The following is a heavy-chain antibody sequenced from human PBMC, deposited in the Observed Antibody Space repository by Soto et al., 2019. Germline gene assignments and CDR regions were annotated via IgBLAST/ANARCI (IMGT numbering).Heavy chain of an antibody. CDR2: INSDGSST. CDR3: ARDFSRREMATRTPGY. J-gene: IGHJ4*02. D-gene: IGHD5-12*01. CDR1: GFTFSSYW. Sequence: GGSLRLSCSASGFTFSSYWMHWVRQAPGKGLVWVSRINSDGSSTSYADSVKGRFTISRDNAKNTLYLQMNSLRAEDTAVYYYARDFSRREMATRTPGYWGQGTLVTVSS. V-gene: IGHV3-74*01.